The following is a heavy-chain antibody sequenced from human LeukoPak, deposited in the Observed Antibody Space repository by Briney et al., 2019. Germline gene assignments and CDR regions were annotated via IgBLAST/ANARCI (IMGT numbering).Heavy chain of an antibody. CDR1: GFTLSNSW. Sequence: GGSLRLSCAVSGFTLSNSWMHWVRHAPGKGLEWVSVIYSGGSTYYADSVKGRFTISRDNSKNTLYLQMNSLRAEDTAVYYCARGHPITSFDYWGQGTLVTVSS. CDR2: IYSGGST. D-gene: IGHD1-1*01. J-gene: IGHJ4*02. CDR3: ARGHPITSFDY. V-gene: IGHV3-53*01.